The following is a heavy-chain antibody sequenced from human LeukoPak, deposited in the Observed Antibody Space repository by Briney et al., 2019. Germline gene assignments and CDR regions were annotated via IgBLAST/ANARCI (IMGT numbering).Heavy chain of an antibody. Sequence: SETLSLTCAVYGGSFSGYYWRWIRQPPGKGLEWIGEINHSGSTNYNPSLKSRVTISVDTSKNQFSLKLSSVTAADTAVYYCARGTPQNYDLWSGSYYYYYMDVWGKGTTVTVSS. CDR1: GGSFSGYY. J-gene: IGHJ6*03. V-gene: IGHV4-34*01. CDR3: ARGTPQNYDLWSGSYYYYYMDV. D-gene: IGHD3-3*01. CDR2: INHSGST.